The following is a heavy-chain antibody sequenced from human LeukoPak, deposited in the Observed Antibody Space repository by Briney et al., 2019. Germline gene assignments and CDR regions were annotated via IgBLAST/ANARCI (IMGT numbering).Heavy chain of an antibody. CDR1: GDSVSSNSAA. CDR3: ARVGYYDSSGSPNFDY. D-gene: IGHD3-22*01. J-gene: IGHJ4*02. Sequence: SQTLSLTCAISGDSVSSNSAAWNWLRQSPSSGLEWLGRTYYRSKWYNDYAVSVKSRITINPDTSKNQFSLQLNSVTPEDTAVYYCARVGYYDSSGSPNFDYWGQGTLVTVSS. CDR2: TYYRSKWYN. V-gene: IGHV6-1*01.